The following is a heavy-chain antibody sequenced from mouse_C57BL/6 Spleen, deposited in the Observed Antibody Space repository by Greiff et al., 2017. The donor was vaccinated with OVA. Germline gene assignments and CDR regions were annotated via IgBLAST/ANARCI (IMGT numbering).Heavy chain of an antibody. V-gene: IGHV3-6*01. J-gene: IGHJ3*01. D-gene: IGHD1-1*01. CDR2: ISYDGSN. Sequence: EVKLMESGPGLVKPSQSLSLTCSVTGYSITSGYYWNWIRQFPGNTLEWMGYISYDGSNNYNPSLKNRISITRDTSKNQFFLKLNSVTTEDTATYYCARGNYGRTAWFAYWGQGTLVTVSA. CDR3: ARGNYGRTAWFAY. CDR1: GYSITSGYY.